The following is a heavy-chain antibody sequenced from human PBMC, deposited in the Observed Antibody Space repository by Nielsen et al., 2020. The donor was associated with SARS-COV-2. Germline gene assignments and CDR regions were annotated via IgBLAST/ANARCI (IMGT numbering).Heavy chain of an antibody. V-gene: IGHV3-30*04. J-gene: IGHJ6*02. CDR3: ARDLHHGMDV. CDR2: ISYDGSNK. CDR1: GFTFSSYA. Sequence: GESLKISCAASGFTFSSYAMHWVRQAPGKGLEWVAVISYDGSNKYYADSVKGRFTISRDNSKNTLYLQMNSLRAEDTAVYYCARDLHHGMDVWGQGTTVTVSS.